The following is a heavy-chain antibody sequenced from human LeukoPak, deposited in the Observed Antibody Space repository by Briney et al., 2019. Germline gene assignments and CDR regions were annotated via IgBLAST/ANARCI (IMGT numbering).Heavy chain of an antibody. CDR3: ARGDEWYFDY. D-gene: IGHD3-3*01. Sequence: SETLSLTFTVSGGSISSYYWSWIRQPAGKGLEWIGRIYTSGSTNYNPSLKSRVTISVDKSKNQFSLKLSSVTAADTAVYYCARGDEWYFDYWGQGTLVLVSS. V-gene: IGHV4-4*07. CDR1: GGSISSYY. CDR2: IYTSGST. J-gene: IGHJ4*02.